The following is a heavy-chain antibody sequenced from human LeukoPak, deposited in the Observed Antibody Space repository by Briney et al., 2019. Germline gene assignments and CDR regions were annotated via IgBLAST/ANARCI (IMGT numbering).Heavy chain of an antibody. V-gene: IGHV6-1*01. CDR1: GDSISSNGVA. CDR2: TYHTSKWYN. CDR3: ARGINSAFDI. D-gene: IGHD2-15*01. Sequence: SQTLSLTCVISGDSISSNGVAWNWIRPSPSRGLEWLGRTYHTSKWYNDYVVSVRSRITINPDTSKNQFSLHLNSVTPEDTAVYYCARGINSAFDIWGQGTLVTVSS. J-gene: IGHJ3*02.